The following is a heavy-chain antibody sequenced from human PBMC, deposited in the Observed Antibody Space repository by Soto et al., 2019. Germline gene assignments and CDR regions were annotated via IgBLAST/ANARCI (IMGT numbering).Heavy chain of an antibody. CDR2: ISHEGINK. J-gene: IGHJ5*02. CDR1: GFSFSSYA. D-gene: IGHD1-26*01. Sequence: ESGGGVVQPGRSLRLSCTASGFSFSSYAMYWFRQPPGKGLEWVAVISHEGINKHYADSVKGRVTVSRDNSNHSLDLQLNSLRGEDTAMYYCARDMYRSYYVVKWFEPLGQGTLVTVSS. V-gene: IGHV3-30-3*01. CDR3: ARDMYRSYYVVKWFEP.